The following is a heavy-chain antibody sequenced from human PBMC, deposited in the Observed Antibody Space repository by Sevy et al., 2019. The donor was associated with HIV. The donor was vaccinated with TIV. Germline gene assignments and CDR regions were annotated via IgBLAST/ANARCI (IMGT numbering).Heavy chain of an antibody. J-gene: IGHJ6*02. CDR1: GFTFSTYA. CDR3: AKGYCDGGSCPGDYYYYGMDV. D-gene: IGHD2-15*01. V-gene: IGHV3-23*01. Sequence: GGSLRLSCAASGFTFSTYAMNWVRQAPGKGLEWVSSISRSGRSTYSADPVEGRFTSSRANFKNTLYLQLSSLKVDDTAIYYCAKGYCDGGSCPGDYYYYGMDVWGQGTTVTVSS. CDR2: ISRSGRST.